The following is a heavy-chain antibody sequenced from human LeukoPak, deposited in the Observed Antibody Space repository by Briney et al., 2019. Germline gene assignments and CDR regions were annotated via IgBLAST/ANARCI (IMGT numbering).Heavy chain of an antibody. CDR1: GGTFSSYA. Sequence: SVKVSCKASGGTFSSYAISWVLQAPGQGLEWMGGIIPIFGTANYAQKFQGRVTITTDESTSTAYMELSSLRSDDTAVYYCARRHCRGGSCYFDYWGQGTLVTVSS. CDR3: ARRHCRGGSCYFDY. D-gene: IGHD2-15*01. V-gene: IGHV1-69*05. CDR2: IIPIFGTA. J-gene: IGHJ4*02.